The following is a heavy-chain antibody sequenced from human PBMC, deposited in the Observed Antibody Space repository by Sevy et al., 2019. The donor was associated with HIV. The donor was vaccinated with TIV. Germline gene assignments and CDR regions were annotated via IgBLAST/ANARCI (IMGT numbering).Heavy chain of an antibody. CDR2: ISSSGSTI. D-gene: IGHD3-22*01. CDR1: GFTFSSYE. V-gene: IGHV3-48*03. J-gene: IGHJ3*02. CDR3: AGGEGSGYYFDAFDI. Sequence: GGSLRLSCAASGFTFSSYEMNWVRQAPGKGLEWVSYISSSGSTIYYADSVKGRFTISRDNAKNSLYLQMNSLRAEDTAVYYCAGGEGSGYYFDAFDIWGQGTMVTVSS.